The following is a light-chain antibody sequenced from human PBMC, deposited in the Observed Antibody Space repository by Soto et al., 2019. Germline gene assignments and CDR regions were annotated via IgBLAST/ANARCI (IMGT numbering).Light chain of an antibody. Sequence: ERVMTQSPATLSASAGERVTLSCRASQSVASSVAWYQQKPGQAPRLILYGASTRATGFPARFSGSGSGTEFTLTISSLQSEDLAVYLCQQYHYWPITFGQGTRLEIK. J-gene: IGKJ5*01. CDR1: QSVASS. CDR3: QQYHYWPIT. CDR2: GAS. V-gene: IGKV3-15*01.